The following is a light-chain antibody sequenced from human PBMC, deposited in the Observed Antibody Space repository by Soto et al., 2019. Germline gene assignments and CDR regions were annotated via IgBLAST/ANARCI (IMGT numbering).Light chain of an antibody. V-gene: IGLV2-23*01. J-gene: IGLJ1*01. CDR3: CSYAGSSTLCV. CDR1: SSDVGSYNL. CDR2: EGS. Sequence: QSALTQPASVSGSPGQSITISCTGTSSDVGSYNLVSWYQQHPGKAPKLMIYEGSKRPSGVSNRFSGSKSGNTASLTISGLQAEDEADYHCCSYAGSSTLCVFGTGTKVTVL.